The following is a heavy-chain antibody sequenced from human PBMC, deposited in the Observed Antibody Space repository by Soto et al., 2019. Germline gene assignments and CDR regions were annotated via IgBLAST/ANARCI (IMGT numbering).Heavy chain of an antibody. CDR2: IYPGDSDT. CDR3: ARSEGSSTKNKYYFDY. V-gene: IGHV5-51*01. Sequence: GESLKISCKGSGYSFTSYWIGWVRQMPGKGLEWMGIIYPGDSDTRYSPSFQGQVTISADKSISTAYLQWSSLKASDTAMYYCARSEGSSTKNKYYFDYWGQGTLVTVSS. CDR1: GYSFTSYW. J-gene: IGHJ4*02. D-gene: IGHD2-2*01.